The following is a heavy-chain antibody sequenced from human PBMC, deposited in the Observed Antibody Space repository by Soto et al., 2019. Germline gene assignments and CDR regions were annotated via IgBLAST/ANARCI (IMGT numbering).Heavy chain of an antibody. CDR3: ARDKYGDYGFDY. CDR1: GFTFTTYT. D-gene: IGHD4-17*01. Sequence: GGSLRLSCAASGFTFTTYTMDWVRQAPGKGLEWVSSVSSSSSYIYYAESMKGQFTISRDNAKNSLYLQMNSLRAEDTAVYYCARDKYGDYGFDYWGQGTLVTVSS. V-gene: IGHV3-21*01. J-gene: IGHJ4*02. CDR2: VSSSSSYI.